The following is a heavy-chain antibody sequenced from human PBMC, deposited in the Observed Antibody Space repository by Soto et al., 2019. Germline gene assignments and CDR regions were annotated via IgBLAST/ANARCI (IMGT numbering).Heavy chain of an antibody. V-gene: IGHV4-59*08. CDR3: ARLGSGYDYYLDY. J-gene: IGHJ4*02. CDR2: IYYSGST. D-gene: IGHD5-12*01. Sequence: SETLSLTCTVSGGSISSYYWSWIRQPPGKGLEWIGYIYYSGSTNCNPSLKSRVTISVDTSKNQFSLKLSSVTAADTAVYYCARLGSGYDYYLDYWGQGTLVTVSS. CDR1: GGSISSYY.